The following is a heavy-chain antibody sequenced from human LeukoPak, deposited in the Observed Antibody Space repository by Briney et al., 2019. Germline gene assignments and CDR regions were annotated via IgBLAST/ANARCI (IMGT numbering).Heavy chain of an antibody. CDR1: GGTFSSYA. Sequence: ASVKLSCKASGGTFSSYAISWVRQAPGQGLEWMGRISPIRGITNYAQTFQGRVTITADKSTSTAYMELSSLRSEDTAVYYCARGLQLAMETFDYWGQGTLVTVSS. CDR2: ISPIRGIT. D-gene: IGHD6-6*01. J-gene: IGHJ4*02. V-gene: IGHV1-69*04. CDR3: ARGLQLAMETFDY.